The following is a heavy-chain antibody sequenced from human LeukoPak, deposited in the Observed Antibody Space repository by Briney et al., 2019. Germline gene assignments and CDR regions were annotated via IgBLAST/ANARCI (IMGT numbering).Heavy chain of an antibody. D-gene: IGHD6-19*01. CDR3: ARVAADLGDAFDI. V-gene: IGHV1-18*01. CDR1: GYTFTSYG. Sequence: ASVKVSCKASGYTFTSYGISWVRQAPGQGLEWMGWISAYNGNTNYAQKLQGRVTMTRNTSISTAYMELSSLRSEDTAVYYCARVAADLGDAFDIWGQGTMVTVSS. CDR2: ISAYNGNT. J-gene: IGHJ3*02.